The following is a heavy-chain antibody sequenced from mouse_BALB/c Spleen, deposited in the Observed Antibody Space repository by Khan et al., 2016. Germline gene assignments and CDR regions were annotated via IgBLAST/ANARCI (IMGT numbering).Heavy chain of an antibody. V-gene: IGHV3-2*02. J-gene: IGHJ1*01. CDR2: ISYSGST. D-gene: IGHD4-1*01. CDR3: ASWDYWYFDV. Sequence: VQLKQSGPGLVKPSQSLSLTCTVTGYSITSDYAWNWIRQFPGNKLEWMGYISYSGSTSYNPSLKSRISITRDTSKNQFSLQLNSVTTEDTATYYCASWDYWYFDVWGAGTTVTVSS. CDR1: GYSITSDYA.